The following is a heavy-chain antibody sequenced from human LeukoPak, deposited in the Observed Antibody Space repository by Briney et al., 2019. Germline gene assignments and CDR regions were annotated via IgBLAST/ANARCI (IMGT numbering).Heavy chain of an antibody. D-gene: IGHD1-26*01. CDR2: ISNTGSAM. CDR3: ARDGSGRDIDN. Sequence: PGGSLRLSCAASGFTFSDYYMNWIRQAPGRGLEWLSYISNTGSAMYYADSVKGRFTISRDDSKKAVFLEMNSLRVEDRAVYYCARDGSGRDIDNWGQGTLVTVPS. J-gene: IGHJ4*01. CDR1: GFTFSDYY. V-gene: IGHV3-11*04.